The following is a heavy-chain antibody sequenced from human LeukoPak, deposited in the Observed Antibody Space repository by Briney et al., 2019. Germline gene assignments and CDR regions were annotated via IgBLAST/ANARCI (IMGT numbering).Heavy chain of an antibody. D-gene: IGHD3-10*01. Sequence: GGSLRLFCVASGFDISYNYVGWVRQAPGKGLEWVSVIHTGGTTHYADFVKGRFTISKDNSNNTVFLQMNSVRVEDTAVYYCARVWFGYFFQWGQGALVTVSS. CDR3: ARVWFGYFFQ. CDR1: GFDISYNY. CDR2: IHTGGTT. J-gene: IGHJ4*02. V-gene: IGHV3-53*01.